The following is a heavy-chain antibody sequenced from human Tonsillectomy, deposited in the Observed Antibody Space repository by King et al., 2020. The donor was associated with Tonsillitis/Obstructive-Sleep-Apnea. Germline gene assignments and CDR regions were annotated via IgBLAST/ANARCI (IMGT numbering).Heavy chain of an antibody. CDR1: GFTFNTYA. V-gene: IGHV3-30*04. J-gene: IGHJ4*02. Sequence: HVQLVESGGGVVQPGRSLRLSSAASGFTFNTYAVHWVRQAPGKGLEWVAVISYDGSTKYYADSVKGRFTISRDNSKNTLYLQMNSLRAEDTAVYYCAKNYYGSGSLPVVDYWGQGTLVTVSS. CDR3: AKNYYGSGSLPVVDY. CDR2: ISYDGSTK. D-gene: IGHD3-10*01.